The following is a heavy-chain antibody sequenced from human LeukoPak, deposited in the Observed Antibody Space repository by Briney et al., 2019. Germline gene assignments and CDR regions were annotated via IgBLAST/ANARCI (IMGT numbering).Heavy chain of an antibody. CDR1: GFTFSSYW. V-gene: IGHV3-7*01. CDR3: ARDTKLRYFDWSPTDAFDI. Sequence: PGGSLRLSCAASGFTFSSYWMSWVRQAPGKGLEWVANIKQDGSEKYYVDSVKGRFTISRDNAKNSLYLQMNSLRAEDTAVYYCARDTKLRYFDWSPTDAFDIWGQGTMVTVSS. J-gene: IGHJ3*02. CDR2: IKQDGSEK. D-gene: IGHD3-9*01.